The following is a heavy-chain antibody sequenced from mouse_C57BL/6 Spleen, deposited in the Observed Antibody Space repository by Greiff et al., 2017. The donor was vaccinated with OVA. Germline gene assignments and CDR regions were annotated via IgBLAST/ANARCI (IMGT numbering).Heavy chain of an antibody. CDR1: GFSLTSYG. V-gene: IGHV2-6-1*01. J-gene: IGHJ3*01. D-gene: IGHD3-2*02. Sequence: VMLVESGPGLVAPSQNLSITCTVSGFSLTSYGVHWVRQPPGKGLEWLVVIWSDGSTTYNSALKSRLSISKDNSKSQVFLKMNSLQTDDTAMYYCARHKRSSGYVGDYWGQGTLVTVSA. CDR2: IWSDGST. CDR3: ARHKRSSGYVGDY.